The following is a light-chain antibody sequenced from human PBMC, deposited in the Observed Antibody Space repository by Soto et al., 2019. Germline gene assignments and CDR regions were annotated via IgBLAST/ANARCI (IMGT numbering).Light chain of an antibody. V-gene: IGLV2-11*01. CDR2: DVT. Sequence: QSALTQPRSVSGSPGQSVTISCTGTSSDVGGYYYISWYQHHPGKAPKLMIYDVTKRPSGVPDRFSGSKSGITASLTISGLQAEDEADYYCCSYAGTSTFYVFGSGTKVTVL. CDR3: CSYAGTSTFYV. J-gene: IGLJ1*01. CDR1: SSDVGGYYY.